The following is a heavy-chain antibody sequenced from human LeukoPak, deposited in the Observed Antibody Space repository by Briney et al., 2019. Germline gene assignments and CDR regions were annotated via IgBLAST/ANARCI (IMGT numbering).Heavy chain of an antibody. CDR3: ARVLGN. J-gene: IGHJ4*02. CDR1: GFTFSSYSM. D-gene: IGHD3-16*01. CDR2: IYHSGST. V-gene: IGHV4-4*02. Sequence: PGGSLRLSCAASGFTFSSYSMNWVRQPPGKGLEWIGEIYHSGSTNYNPSLKSRVTISVDKSKNQFSLKLSSVTAAVTAVYYCARVLGNWGQGTLVTVSS.